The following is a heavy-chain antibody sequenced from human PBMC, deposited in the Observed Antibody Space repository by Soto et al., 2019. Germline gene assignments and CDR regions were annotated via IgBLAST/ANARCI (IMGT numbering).Heavy chain of an antibody. CDR3: ARGGCSGGSCYVRTYYYYYGMDV. J-gene: IGHJ6*02. CDR2: IYHSGST. CDR1: GGSISSSNW. V-gene: IGHV4-4*02. D-gene: IGHD2-15*01. Sequence: PSETLSLTCVVSGGSISSSNWWSWVRQPPGKGLEWIGEIYHSGSTNYNPSLKSRVTISVDKSKNQFSLKLSSVTAADTAVYYCARGGCSGGSCYVRTYYYYYGMDVWGQGTTVTVSS.